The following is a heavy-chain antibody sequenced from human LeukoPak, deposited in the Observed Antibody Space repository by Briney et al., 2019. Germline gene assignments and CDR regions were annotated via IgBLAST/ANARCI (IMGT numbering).Heavy chain of an antibody. CDR1: GGTFISYA. D-gene: IGHD6-13*01. J-gene: IGHJ4*02. V-gene: IGHV1-69*05. CDR3: ARTGSIAAAGTMTYFDY. CDR2: IIPIFGTA. Sequence: SVKVSCKASGGTFISYAISWVRQAPGQGLEWMGRIIPIFGTANYAQKFQGRVTITTDEPTSTAYMELSSLRSEDTAVYYCARTGSIAAAGTMTYFDYWGQGTLVTVSS.